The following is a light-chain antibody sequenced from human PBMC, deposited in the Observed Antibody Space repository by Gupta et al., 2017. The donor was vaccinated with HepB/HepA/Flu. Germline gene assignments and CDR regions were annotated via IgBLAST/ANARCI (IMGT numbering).Light chain of an antibody. J-gene: IGKJ1*01. CDR2: EAS. CDR1: QNINKW. V-gene: IGKV1-5*03. Sequence: DIQMTQSPSTLSASVGDRVTITCRASQNINKWLAWYRQKPGKAPKVLIYEASSLASGVPSRFSGGGSGTEFTLTISSLQPDDFATYYCQNYNSYSETFGQGTKVEIK. CDR3: QNYNSYSET.